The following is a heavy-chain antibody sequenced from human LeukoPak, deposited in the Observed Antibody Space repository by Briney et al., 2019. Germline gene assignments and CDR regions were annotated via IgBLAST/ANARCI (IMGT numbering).Heavy chain of an antibody. D-gene: IGHD3-3*01. Sequence: GASVKVSCKASGGTFSSYAMSWVRQAPGKGLEWVSAISGSGGSTYYADSVKGRFTISRDNSKNTLYLQMNSLRAEDTAVYYCAKWRTFGVPYYFDYWGQGTLVTVSS. J-gene: IGHJ4*02. CDR2: ISGSGGST. V-gene: IGHV3-23*01. CDR3: AKWRTFGVPYYFDY. CDR1: GGTFSSYA.